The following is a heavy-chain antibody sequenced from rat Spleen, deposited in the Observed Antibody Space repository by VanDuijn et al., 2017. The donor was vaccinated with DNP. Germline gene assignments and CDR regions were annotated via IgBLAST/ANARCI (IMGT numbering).Heavy chain of an antibody. Sequence: EVQLQESGPGLVRPSQSLSLTCSVTGYSITSSCRWTWIRKFPGLKLEWMGYINSAGSTNYNPSLKGRISITSDTSKNQFFLQVNSVTTEDTATYYCARGDILRSFDYWGQGVMVTVSS. CDR2: INSAGST. V-gene: IGHV3-3*01. J-gene: IGHJ2*01. D-gene: IGHD1-6*01. CDR1: GYSITSSCR. CDR3: ARGDILRSFDY.